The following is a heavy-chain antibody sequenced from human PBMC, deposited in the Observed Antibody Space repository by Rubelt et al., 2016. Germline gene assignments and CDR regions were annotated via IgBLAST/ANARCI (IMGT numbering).Heavy chain of an antibody. V-gene: IGHV3-66*01. CDR1: GLTVRSNY. Sequence: PGGSLRLSCGASGLTVRSNYMSWVRQAPGKGLEWVSMINSAGDTYYADSVKGRFVISRDNSKNTLYLQMSSLRAEDTAVYYCASGRGPDYYYYGMDVWGQGTTVTVSS. CDR3: ASGRGPDYYYYGMDV. D-gene: IGHD1-1*01. CDR2: INSAGDT. J-gene: IGHJ6*02.